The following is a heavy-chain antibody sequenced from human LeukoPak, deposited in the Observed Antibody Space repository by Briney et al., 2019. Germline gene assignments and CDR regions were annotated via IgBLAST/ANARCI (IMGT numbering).Heavy chain of an antibody. CDR3: ARSQKYGDYVLRLYIDL. Sequence: PSETLSLTCAVYGGSFSGYYWSWIRQPPGKGLEWIGEINHSGSTNYNPSLKSRVTISVDTSKNQFSLKLSSVTAADTAVYYCARSQKYGDYVLRLYIDLWGRGTLVTVSS. D-gene: IGHD4-17*01. CDR2: INHSGST. V-gene: IGHV4-34*01. CDR1: GGSFSGYY. J-gene: IGHJ2*01.